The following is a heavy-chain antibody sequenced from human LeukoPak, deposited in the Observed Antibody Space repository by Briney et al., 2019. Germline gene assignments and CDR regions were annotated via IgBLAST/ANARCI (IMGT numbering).Heavy chain of an antibody. Sequence: GGSLRLSCAASGFTFSSYAMHWVRQAPGKGLGWVAVISYDGSNKYYADSVKGRFTISRDNSKNTLYLQMNSLRAEDTAVYYCARESAAAIRGAFDIWGQGTMVTVSS. CDR1: GFTFSSYA. CDR3: ARESAAAIRGAFDI. D-gene: IGHD6-13*01. J-gene: IGHJ3*02. V-gene: IGHV3-30-3*01. CDR2: ISYDGSNK.